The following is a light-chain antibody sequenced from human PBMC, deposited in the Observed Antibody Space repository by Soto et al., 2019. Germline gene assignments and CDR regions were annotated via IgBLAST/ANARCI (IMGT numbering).Light chain of an antibody. CDR1: YSDIGDYNY. V-gene: IGLV2-8*01. Sequence: QSVLTQPPSGSGSPGQSVTISCAGTYSDIGDYNYVSWYQQHPDKVPKLIIYEVTKRPSGVPDRFSGSKSGYTASLTVSDLQPADEAVYYCSSYSGTNSNVIFGGGTKLTVL. J-gene: IGLJ2*01. CDR3: SSYSGTNSNVI. CDR2: EVT.